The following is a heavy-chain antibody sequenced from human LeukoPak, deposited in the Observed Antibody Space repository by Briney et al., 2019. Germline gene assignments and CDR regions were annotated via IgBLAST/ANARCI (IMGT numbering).Heavy chain of an antibody. CDR1: GYSFTSYW. Sequence: KSGESLKISCKGSGYSFTSYWIGWVRQMPGKGLEWMGIIYPGDSDTRYSPSFQGQVTISADKSISSAYLQWSSLKASDTAMYYCARPGYYDSSGYGAFDIWGQGTMVTVSS. J-gene: IGHJ3*02. CDR2: IYPGDSDT. D-gene: IGHD3-22*01. CDR3: ARPGYYDSSGYGAFDI. V-gene: IGHV5-51*01.